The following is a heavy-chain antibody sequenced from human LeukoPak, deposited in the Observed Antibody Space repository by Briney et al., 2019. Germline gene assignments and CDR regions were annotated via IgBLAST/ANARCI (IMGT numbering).Heavy chain of an antibody. D-gene: IGHD1-26*01. J-gene: IGHJ4*02. V-gene: IGHV3-53*01. CDR2: IYSGGST. Sequence: GGSLRLSCAPSGFTVSSNYMSWVRQAPGKGLEWVSVIYSGGSTYYADSVTGRFTISRDNSKNTLYLQMNSLRAEDTAVYYCGRGSGSYYWVDYWGRGTGVMVSS. CDR1: GFTVSSNY. CDR3: GRGSGSYYWVDY.